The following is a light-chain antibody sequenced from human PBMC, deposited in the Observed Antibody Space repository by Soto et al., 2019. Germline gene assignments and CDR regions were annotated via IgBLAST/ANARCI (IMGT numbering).Light chain of an antibody. CDR1: QTIDNY. V-gene: IGKV1-9*01. Sequence: IQLTQSPSSLSASVGDTVTISCRASQTIDNYLAWYQQYPGRAPKLLIYLASTLQSGVPSRFSGSGSGTDFTLTITSRQPEDFGTYYCQQLDSNPPWTFGQGTRVEIK. CDR3: QQLDSNPPWT. J-gene: IGKJ1*01. CDR2: LAS.